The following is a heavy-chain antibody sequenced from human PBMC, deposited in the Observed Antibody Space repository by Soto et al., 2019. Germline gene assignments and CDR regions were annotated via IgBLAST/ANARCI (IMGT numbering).Heavy chain of an antibody. CDR3: ARVIEGGGPAEDDY. V-gene: IGHV2-70*13. CDR1: GFSLNTRGMS. CDR2: IDWDDDK. D-gene: IGHD2-21*01. J-gene: IGHJ4*02. Sequence: SGPTLVNPTQTLTLTCTFSGFSLNTRGMSVSWIRQPPGKALEWLAVIDWDDDKYYSTSLKTRLTISKDTSKNQVVLTMTNMDPVDTATYYCARVIEGGGPAEDDYWGQGTLVTVSS.